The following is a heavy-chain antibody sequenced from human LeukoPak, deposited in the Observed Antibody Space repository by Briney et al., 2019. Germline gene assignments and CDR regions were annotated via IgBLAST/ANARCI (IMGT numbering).Heavy chain of an antibody. D-gene: IGHD3-22*01. J-gene: IGHJ5*02. Sequence: GRSLRLSCSASGFTFSSYGMHWVRQAPGKGLEWVALISYEGSNKDYADSVKGRFTISRDNSKNTLYLQMNSLRDEDTAIYYCAKDPDYYDSRPGGRFDPWGQGTLVTVSS. CDR2: ISYEGSNK. CDR1: GFTFSSYG. V-gene: IGHV3-30*18. CDR3: AKDPDYYDSRPGGRFDP.